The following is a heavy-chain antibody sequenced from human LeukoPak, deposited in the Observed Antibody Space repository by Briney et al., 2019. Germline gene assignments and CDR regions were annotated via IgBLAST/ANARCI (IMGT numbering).Heavy chain of an antibody. J-gene: IGHJ4*02. CDR2: IYYSGST. Sequence: SETLSLTCTVSGGSISSYYWSWIRQPPGKGLEWIGYIYYSGSTNHNPSLKSRVTISVDTSKNQFSLKLSSVTAADTAVYYCARVSGRLSRSLNDWGQGTLVTVSS. CDR1: GGSISSYY. V-gene: IGHV4-59*01. CDR3: ARVSGRLSRSLND.